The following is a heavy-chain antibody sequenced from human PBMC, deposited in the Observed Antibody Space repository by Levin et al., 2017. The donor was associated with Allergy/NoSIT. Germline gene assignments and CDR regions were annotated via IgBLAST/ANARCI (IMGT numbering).Heavy chain of an antibody. V-gene: IGHV3-30*18. CDR3: AKPRSIMVRGVISHFDY. CDR2: ISYDGSNK. Sequence: GGSLRLSCAASGFTFSSYGMHWVRQAPGKGLEWVAVISYDGSNKYYADSVKGRFTISRDNSKNTLYLQMNSLRAEDTAVYYCAKPRSIMVRGVISHFDYWGQGTLVTVSS. J-gene: IGHJ4*02. CDR1: GFTFSSYG. D-gene: IGHD3-10*01.